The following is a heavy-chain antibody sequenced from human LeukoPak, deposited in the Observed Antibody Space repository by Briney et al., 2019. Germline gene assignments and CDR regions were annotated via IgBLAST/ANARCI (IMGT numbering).Heavy chain of an antibody. CDR1: GYSISSGYY. J-gene: IGHJ6*03. V-gene: IGHV4-38-2*01. D-gene: IGHD2-2*03. CDR3: ASGNCSSTSCYGYFNYYYMDV. CDR2: IYHSGST. Sequence: PSETLSLTCAVSGYSISSGYYWGWIRQPPGKGLEWIGSIYHSGSTYYNPSLKSRVTISVGTSKNQFSLKLGSVTAADTAVYYCASGNCSSTSCYGYFNYYYMDVWGKGTTVTVSS.